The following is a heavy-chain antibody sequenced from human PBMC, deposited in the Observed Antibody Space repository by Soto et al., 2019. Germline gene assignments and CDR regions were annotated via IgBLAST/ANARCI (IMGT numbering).Heavy chain of an antibody. CDR3: AREASENRGWYVY. CDR2: IIPIFGTA. V-gene: IGHV1-69*13. Sequence: SVKVSCKASGGTFSSYTINWVRQAPGQGLEWMGGIIPIFGTANYVQKFQGRVTITADESTSTAYMELNNLRSEDTAVYYCAREASENRGWYVYWGQGTLATVSS. D-gene: IGHD6-19*01. J-gene: IGHJ4*02. CDR1: GGTFSSYT.